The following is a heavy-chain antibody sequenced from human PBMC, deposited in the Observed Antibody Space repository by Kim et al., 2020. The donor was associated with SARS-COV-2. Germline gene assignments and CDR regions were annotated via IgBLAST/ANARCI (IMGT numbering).Heavy chain of an antibody. CDR2: ISAYNGNT. Sequence: ASVKVSCKASGYTFTSYGISWVRQVPGQGLEWMGWISAYNGNTNYAQKLQGRVTMTTDTSTSTAYMELRSLRSDDTAVYYCARDWNYQLLYSQSYYYYYMDVWGKGTTVTVSS. D-gene: IGHD2-2*02. CDR3: ARDWNYQLLYSQSYYYYYMDV. CDR1: GYTFTSYG. V-gene: IGHV1-18*01. J-gene: IGHJ6*03.